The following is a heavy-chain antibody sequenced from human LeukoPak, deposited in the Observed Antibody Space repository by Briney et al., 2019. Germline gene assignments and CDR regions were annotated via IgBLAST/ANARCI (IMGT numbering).Heavy chain of an antibody. J-gene: IGHJ4*02. Sequence: SVKVSCKASGTTFSRSAISWVRQAPGQGLEWTGGVIPILGTTNYAQKFRDRVSITTDESTSTANMEVTSLRSVDTAVYYCARDDGSATMGFDSWGQGTLVSVSS. D-gene: IGHD1-26*01. CDR1: GTTFSRSA. CDR2: VIPILGTT. CDR3: ARDDGSATMGFDS. V-gene: IGHV1-69*05.